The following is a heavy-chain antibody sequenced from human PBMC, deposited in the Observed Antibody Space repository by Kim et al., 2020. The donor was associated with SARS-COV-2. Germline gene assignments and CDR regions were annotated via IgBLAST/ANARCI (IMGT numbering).Heavy chain of an antibody. CDR2: IYDSGTT. V-gene: IGHV4-39*07. CDR3: ARDRFYSIDSQGEFGL. D-gene: IGHD6-13*01. Sequence: SETLSLTCTVSGGSIRSGSYYWGWIRQPPGKGLEWIGSIYDSGTTYYNPSLKSRVTMSVDTSRNHFSLQFRSVTAADTAVYYCARDRFYSIDSQGEFGLWAQGTLVTVSS. CDR1: GGSIRSGSYY. J-gene: IGHJ4*02.